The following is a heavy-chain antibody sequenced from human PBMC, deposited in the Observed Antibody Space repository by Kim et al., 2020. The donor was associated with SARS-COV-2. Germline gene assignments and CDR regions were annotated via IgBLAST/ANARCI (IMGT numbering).Heavy chain of an antibody. Sequence: NYAQKLQGRVTMNTDTSTSTAYMELRSLRSDDTAVYYCAREGPGGWSNDYWGQGTLVTVSS. J-gene: IGHJ4*02. D-gene: IGHD6-19*01. CDR3: AREGPGGWSNDY. V-gene: IGHV1-18*01.